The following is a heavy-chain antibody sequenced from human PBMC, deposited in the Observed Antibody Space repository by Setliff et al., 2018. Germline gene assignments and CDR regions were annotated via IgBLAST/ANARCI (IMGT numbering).Heavy chain of an antibody. D-gene: IGHD3-16*02. CDR2: IKRRGDGGTI. Sequence: GESLKISCAASGFSFSDAWMNWVRQAPGKGLEWVGRIKRRGDGGTIDYAAPVKGRFTISREDSKDTLYLQMNSLRSEDTAVYFCARVYRRHSCLVESYMDVWGTGTTVTVSS. J-gene: IGHJ6*03. V-gene: IGHV3-15*07. CDR1: GFSFSDAW. CDR3: ARVYRRHSCLVESYMDV.